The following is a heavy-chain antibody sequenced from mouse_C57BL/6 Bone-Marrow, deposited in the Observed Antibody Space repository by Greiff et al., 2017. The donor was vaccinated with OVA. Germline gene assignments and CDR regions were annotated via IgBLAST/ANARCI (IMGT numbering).Heavy chain of an antibody. V-gene: IGHV1-4*01. CDR1: GYTFTSYT. J-gene: IGHJ3*01. Sequence: QVQLQQSGAELARPGASVKMSCKASGYTFTSYTMHWVKQRPGQGLEWIGYINPSSGYTKYNQKFKDKATLTADKSSSTAYMQLSSLTSEDSAVYYCSGRGYEGGFAYWGQGTLVTVSA. CDR2: INPSSGYT. CDR3: SGRGYEGGFAY. D-gene: IGHD2-2*01.